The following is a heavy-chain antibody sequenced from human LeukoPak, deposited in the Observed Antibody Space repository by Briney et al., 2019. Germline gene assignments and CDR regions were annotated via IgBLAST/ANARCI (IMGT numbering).Heavy chain of an antibody. V-gene: IGHV1-18*01. CDR1: GYTLTELS. CDR2: ISAYNGNT. J-gene: IGHJ4*02. CDR3: ARSSGWYSRY. D-gene: IGHD6-19*01. Sequence: ASVKVSCKVSGYTLTELSMHWVRQAPGQGLEWMGWISAYNGNTNYAQKLQGRVTMTTDTSTSTAYMELRSLRSDDTAVYYCARSSGWYSRYWGQGTLVTVSS.